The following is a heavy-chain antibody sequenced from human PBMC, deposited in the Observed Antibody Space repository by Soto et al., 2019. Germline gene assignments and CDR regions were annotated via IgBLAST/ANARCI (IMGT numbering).Heavy chain of an antibody. CDR3: ASGDDSSGHDDY. J-gene: IGHJ4*02. V-gene: IGHV4-39*01. Sequence: SETLSLTCTVSGGSISSSSYYWGWIRQPPGKGLEWIGSIYYSGSTYYNPSLKIRVTISVDTSKNQFSLKLSSVTAADTAVYYCASGDDSSGHDDYWGQGTLVTVSS. CDR2: IYYSGST. D-gene: IGHD3-22*01. CDR1: GGSISSSSYY.